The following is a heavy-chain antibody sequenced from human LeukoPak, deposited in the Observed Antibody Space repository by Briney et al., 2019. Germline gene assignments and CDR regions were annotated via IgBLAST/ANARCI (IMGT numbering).Heavy chain of an antibody. CDR3: AKDGMVYFGDTAMARYYYYGMDV. V-gene: IGHV3-30*18. CDR2: ISYDGSNK. D-gene: IGHD5-18*01. J-gene: IGHJ6*02. Sequence: PGRSLRLSCAASGFTFSSYGMHWVRQAPGKGLEWVAVISYDGSNKYYADSVKGRFTISRDNSKNTLYLQMNSLRAEDTAVYYCAKDGMVYFGDTAMARYYYYGMDVWGQGTTVTVSS. CDR1: GFTFSSYG.